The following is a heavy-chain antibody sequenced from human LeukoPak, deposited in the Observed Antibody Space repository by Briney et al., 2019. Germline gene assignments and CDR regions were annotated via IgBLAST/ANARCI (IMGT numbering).Heavy chain of an antibody. CDR1: GGSISTYY. J-gene: IGHJ4*02. D-gene: IGHD5-18*01. V-gene: IGHV4-59*08. Sequence: SETLSLTCSVSGGSISTYYWTWIRQPPGKTLEWIGYIHHSGSTKYNPSLKSRVTMSVDTAKNQFSLKLSSVTAADTAVYYCARALRGYSYGFRGYWGQGTLVTVSS. CDR2: IHHSGST. CDR3: ARALRGYSYGFRGY.